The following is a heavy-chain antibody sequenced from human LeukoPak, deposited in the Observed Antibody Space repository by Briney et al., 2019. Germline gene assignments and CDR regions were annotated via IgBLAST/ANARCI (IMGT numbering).Heavy chain of an antibody. CDR2: LNPNSGNT. V-gene: IGHV1-8*01. D-gene: IGHD5-18*01. Sequence: ASVKVSCKTSGYTFTSYDIGWVRQATGQGLEWMGWLNPNSGNTGFAHKFQGRVTVTRNTALSTAYMELSSLRSEDTAVYYCAPLKGYSYGWDYWGQGTLVTVSS. CDR1: GYTFTSYD. J-gene: IGHJ4*02. CDR3: APLKGYSYGWDY.